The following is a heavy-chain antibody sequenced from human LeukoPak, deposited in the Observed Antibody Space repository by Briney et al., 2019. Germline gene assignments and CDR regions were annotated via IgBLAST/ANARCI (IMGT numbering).Heavy chain of an antibody. D-gene: IGHD2-8*01. Sequence: PGGSLRLSCAASGFTFSTYSMNWVRQAPGKGLEWVSSISSSSYLYYADSVKGRFTISRDNAKNSLYLQMNGLRAEDTAVFYCARGLRYCTNGVCHGSDYWGQGTLVTVSS. CDR1: GFTFSTYS. CDR3: ARGLRYCTNGVCHGSDY. V-gene: IGHV3-21*01. J-gene: IGHJ4*02. CDR2: ISSSSYL.